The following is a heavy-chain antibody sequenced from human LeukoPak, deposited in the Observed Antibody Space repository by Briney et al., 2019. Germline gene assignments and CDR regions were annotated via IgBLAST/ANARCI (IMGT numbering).Heavy chain of an antibody. V-gene: IGHV3-20*01. Sequence: GGSLRLSCGASGFTFDDYGMSWVRQAPGKGLEWVSGINWNGGRTGYADSVKGRFTVSRDNAKNSLYLQMNSLRAEDTALYHCARVGTPWIEPGTADYWGQGTLVTVSS. CDR1: GFTFDDYG. CDR2: INWNGGRT. J-gene: IGHJ4*02. CDR3: ARVGTPWIEPGTADY. D-gene: IGHD2-2*01.